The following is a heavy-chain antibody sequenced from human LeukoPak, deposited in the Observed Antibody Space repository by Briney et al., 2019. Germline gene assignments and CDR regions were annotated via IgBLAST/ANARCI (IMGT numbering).Heavy chain of an antibody. CDR3: AAVTVLTGGAFDI. Sequence: SQTLSLTCTVSGGSISSGGYYWSWIRQPPGKGLEWIGYIYHSGSTYYNPSLKSRVTISVDRSKNQFSLKLSSVTAADTAVYYCAAVTVLTGGAFDIWGQGTLVTVSS. CDR2: IYHSGST. J-gene: IGHJ3*02. D-gene: IGHD4-17*01. V-gene: IGHV4-30-2*01. CDR1: GGSISSGGYY.